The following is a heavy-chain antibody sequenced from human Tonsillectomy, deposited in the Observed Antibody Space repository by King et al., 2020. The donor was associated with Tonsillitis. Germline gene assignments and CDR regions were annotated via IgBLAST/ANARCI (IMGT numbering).Heavy chain of an antibody. J-gene: IGHJ3*02. D-gene: IGHD3-22*01. CDR1: GFTFSSYE. CDR2: ISSSGSTI. V-gene: IGHV3-48*03. CDR3: AREGIDYYDSSGYYRVDAFDI. Sequence: VQLVESGGGLVQPGGSLRLSCAASGFTFSSYEMKWVRQAPGKGLEWVSYISSSGSTIYYADSVKGRFTISRDNAKNSLYLQMNSLRAEDTAVYYCAREGIDYYDSSGYYRVDAFDIWGQGTMVTVSS.